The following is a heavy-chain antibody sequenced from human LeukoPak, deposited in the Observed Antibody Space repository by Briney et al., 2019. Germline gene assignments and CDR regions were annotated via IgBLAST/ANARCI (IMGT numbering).Heavy chain of an antibody. J-gene: IGHJ5*02. CDR3: ARGSQAAAVAANWFDP. D-gene: IGHD6-13*01. Sequence: SETLSLTCTVSGGSIISYYWSWIRQPAGKGLKWIGRIYTSGSTNYNPSLKSRVTMSVDTSKNQFSLKLSSVTAADTAVYYCARGSQAAAVAANWFDPWGQGTLVTVSS. V-gene: IGHV4-4*07. CDR1: GGSIISYY. CDR2: IYTSGST.